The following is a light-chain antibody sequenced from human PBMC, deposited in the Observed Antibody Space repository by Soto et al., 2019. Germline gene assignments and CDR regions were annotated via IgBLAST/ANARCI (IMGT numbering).Light chain of an antibody. J-gene: IGKJ2*01. V-gene: IGKV1-39*01. Sequence: DIQITQSPSSLSASVGDRVTITCRASQSISSHLNWYQHKPGRPPRLLIFASYILEGGVPSRFSGSGSDTYFTLTIDSLQPEDVATYYCQHSYIIPRYTFGQGTKVEI. CDR2: ASY. CDR3: QHSYIIPRYT. CDR1: QSISSH.